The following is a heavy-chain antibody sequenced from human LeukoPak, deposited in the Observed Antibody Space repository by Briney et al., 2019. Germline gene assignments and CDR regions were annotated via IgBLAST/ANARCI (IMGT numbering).Heavy chain of an antibody. CDR2: IYYSGST. CDR3: ARVPIVVPAAIDAFDI. D-gene: IGHD2-2*01. CDR1: GGSISSSSYY. V-gene: IGHV4-39*01. Sequence: SETLSLTCTVSGGSISSSSYYWGWIRQAPGKGLEWIGSIYYSGSTYYNPSLKSRVTISVDTSKNQFSLKLSSVTAADTAVYYCARVPIVVPAAIDAFDIWGQGTMVTVSS. J-gene: IGHJ3*02.